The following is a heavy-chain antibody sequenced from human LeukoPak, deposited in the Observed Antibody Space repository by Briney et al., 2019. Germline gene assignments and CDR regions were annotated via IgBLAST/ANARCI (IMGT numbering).Heavy chain of an antibody. V-gene: IGHV3-30*04. CDR2: ISYDGSNK. CDR3: AIDPNWGTHS. D-gene: IGHD7-27*01. J-gene: IGHJ4*02. Sequence: GGSLRLSCAASGFTFNSYAMHWVRQAPGKGLDWVAVISYDGSNKYLAGSVKGRFTISRDNSKNALYLQMNSLRVEDTAVYYCAIDPNWGTHSWGQGVLVTASS. CDR1: GFTFNSYA.